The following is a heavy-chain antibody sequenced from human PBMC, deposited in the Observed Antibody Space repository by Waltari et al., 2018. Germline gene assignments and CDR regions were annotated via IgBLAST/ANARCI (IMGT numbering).Heavy chain of an antibody. J-gene: IGHJ3*02. CDR1: GGSISSYY. CDR2: IYYSGST. D-gene: IGHD6-6*01. V-gene: IGHV4-59*01. Sequence: QVQLQESGPGLVKPSATLSLTCIVSGGSISSYYWTWIRQPPGKRLEWIGYIYYSGSTGYNPTIRSRVTMSVDTSKGQFSLKLSSVTAGDTAVYYCATDSHSASSDAFDIWGQGTMVTVSS. CDR3: ATDSHSASSDAFDI.